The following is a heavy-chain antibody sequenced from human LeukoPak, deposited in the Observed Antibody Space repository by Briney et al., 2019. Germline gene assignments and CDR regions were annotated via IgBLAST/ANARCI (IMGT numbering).Heavy chain of an antibody. Sequence: GGSLRLSCAASGFTFSSYEMNWVRQAPGKGLEWVSYISSSGSTIYYADSMKGRFTISRDNAKNSLYLQMNSLRAVDTAVYYCASLFSEYYFDYWGQGTLVTVSS. J-gene: IGHJ4*02. CDR1: GFTFSSYE. CDR3: ASLFSEYYFDY. CDR2: ISSSGSTI. V-gene: IGHV3-48*03.